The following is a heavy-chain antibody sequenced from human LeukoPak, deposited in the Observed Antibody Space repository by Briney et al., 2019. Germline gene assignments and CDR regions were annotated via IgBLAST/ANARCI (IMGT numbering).Heavy chain of an antibody. CDR2: IWYDGSNK. CDR1: GFTFISNG. D-gene: IGHD1-26*01. CDR3: ARDGRTQWELLRIGGSEYFQH. Sequence: PGRSLRLSCAASGFTFISNGMHWVRQAPGKGLEWVAVIWYDGSNKYYVDSVKGRFTISRDNSKNTLYLQMNSLRAEDTAVYYCARDGRTQWELLRIGGSEYFQHWGQGTLVTVSS. V-gene: IGHV3-33*08. J-gene: IGHJ1*01.